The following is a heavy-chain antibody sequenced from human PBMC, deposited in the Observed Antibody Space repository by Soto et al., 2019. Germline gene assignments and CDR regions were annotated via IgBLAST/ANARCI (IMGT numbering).Heavy chain of an antibody. CDR1: GYTFTSYY. CDR3: ARGIAAAGTSVGMDV. V-gene: IGHV1-46*01. D-gene: IGHD6-13*01. Sequence: ASVTVSCKASGYTFTSYYMHWVRQAPGQGLEWMGIINPSGGSTSYAQKFQGRVTMTRDTSTSTVYMELSSLRSEDTAVYYCARGIAAAGTSVGMDVWGQGTTVTVSS. CDR2: INPSGGST. J-gene: IGHJ6*02.